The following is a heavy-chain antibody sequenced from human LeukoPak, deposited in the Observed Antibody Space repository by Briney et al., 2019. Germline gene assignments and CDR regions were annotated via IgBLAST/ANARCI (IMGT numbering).Heavy chain of an antibody. V-gene: IGHV3-33*06. J-gene: IGHJ3*02. CDR1: GFTFSSYG. CDR2: IWYDGSNK. D-gene: IGHD1-26*01. CDR3: AKDSTGGIGAFDI. Sequence: PGRSLRLSCAASGFTFSSYGMHWVRQAPGKGLEWVAVIWYDGSNKYYADSVKGRFTISRDNSKNTLYQQMNSLRAEDTAVYYCAKDSTGGIGAFDIWGQGTMVTVSS.